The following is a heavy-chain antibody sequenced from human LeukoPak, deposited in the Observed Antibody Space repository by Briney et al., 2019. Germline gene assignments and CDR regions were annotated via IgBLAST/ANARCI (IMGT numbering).Heavy chain of an antibody. CDR1: GFSISSHW. CDR3: GAGDCCSTSCYVDYYYYYMDV. Sequence: GGSLRLSCVASGFSISSHWMSWVRQAPGKGLEWVGRIKSKSEGGTTDYAAPVKGRFTISRDDSKNTLYLQMNSLNTEDTAVYYCGAGDCCSTSCYVDYYYYYMDVWGKGTTVTVSS. J-gene: IGHJ6*03. CDR2: IKSKSEGGTT. D-gene: IGHD2-2*01. V-gene: IGHV3-15*01.